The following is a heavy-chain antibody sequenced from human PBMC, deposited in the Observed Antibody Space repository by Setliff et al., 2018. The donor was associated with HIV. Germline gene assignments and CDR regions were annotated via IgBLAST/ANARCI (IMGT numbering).Heavy chain of an antibody. J-gene: IGHJ4*02. CDR2: ISPYKGDT. Sequence: ASVKVSCKASGYPFTSYGLCWVRQAPGQGLEWMGWISPYKGDTYYDEKFQGRVTMTTDTSTSTASMELTSLRSDDTAVYYCARNREVPVAMRYFDYWGQGTLVTVSS. CDR3: ARNREVPVAMRYFDY. D-gene: IGHD2-2*01. CDR1: GYPFTSYG. V-gene: IGHV1-18*01.